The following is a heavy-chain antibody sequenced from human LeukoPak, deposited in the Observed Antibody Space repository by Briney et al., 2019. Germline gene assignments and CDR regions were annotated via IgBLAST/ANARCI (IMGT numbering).Heavy chain of an antibody. CDR1: GGSISNYH. D-gene: IGHD6-19*01. J-gene: IGHJ4*02. CDR2: IHTSGST. Sequence: PSETLSLTCTVSGGSISNYHWSWIRQPPGKGLEWISQIHTSGSTNYNPPLKSRVTMSIDTPENQLSLTIRSVTAADTAVYYCARRDISSGWSFDYWGQGILVTVSS. CDR3: ARRDISSGWSFDY. V-gene: IGHV4-4*07.